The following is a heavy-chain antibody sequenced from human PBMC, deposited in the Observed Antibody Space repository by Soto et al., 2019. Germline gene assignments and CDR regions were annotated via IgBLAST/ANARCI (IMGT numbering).Heavy chain of an antibody. D-gene: IGHD1-20*01. J-gene: IGHJ2*01. Sequence: SETLSLTCSVYGGSSRAYHWSWIRQPPGEGLEWIGEFSYSGSLNYNPSLKRRVAVSLDTSTDHFSLTMTSVTAADTGVYFCAGGPRYWSFALWGRGTQVTVSS. V-gene: IGHV4-34*01. CDR3: AGGPRYWSFAL. CDR1: GGSSRAYH. CDR2: FSYSGSL.